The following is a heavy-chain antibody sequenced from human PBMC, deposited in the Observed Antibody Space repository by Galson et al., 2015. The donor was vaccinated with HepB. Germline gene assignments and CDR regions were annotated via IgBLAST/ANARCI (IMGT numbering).Heavy chain of an antibody. CDR3: ARDRKDRYGSGWYGCRFDP. V-gene: IGHV3-30-3*01. CDR2: ISYDGSST. CDR1: GFTFSTYP. D-gene: IGHD6-19*01. J-gene: IGHJ5*02. Sequence: SLRLSCAASGFTFSTYPMYWVRQAPGKGLEWVAIISYDGSSTYYADSVKGRFTISRDNSKNTLYLQMNSLRAEDTAVYYCARDRKDRYGSGWYGCRFDPRGQGTLVTVSS.